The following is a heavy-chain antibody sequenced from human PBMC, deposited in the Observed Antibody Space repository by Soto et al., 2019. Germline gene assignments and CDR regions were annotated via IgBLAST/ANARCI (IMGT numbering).Heavy chain of an antibody. CDR3: AKDESSSWYNWFDP. J-gene: IGHJ5*02. CDR2: ISYDGSNK. Sequence: PGGSLRLSCAASGFTFSSYGMHWVRQAPGKGLEWVAVISYDGSNKYYADSVKGRFTISRDNSKNTLYLQMNSLRAEDTAVYYCAKDESSSWYNWFDPWGQGTLVTVSS. CDR1: GFTFSSYG. D-gene: IGHD6-13*01. V-gene: IGHV3-30*18.